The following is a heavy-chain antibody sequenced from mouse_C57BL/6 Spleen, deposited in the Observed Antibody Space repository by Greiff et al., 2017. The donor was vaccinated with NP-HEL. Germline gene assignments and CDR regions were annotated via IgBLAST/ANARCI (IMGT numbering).Heavy chain of an antibody. J-gene: IGHJ2*01. D-gene: IGHD2-4*01. Sequence: VQLQQPGAELVKPGASVKMSCKASGYTFTSYWITWVKQRPGQGLAWIGDIYPGSGSTNYNENFKSKFTLTEDTSYSQAYMKLSSLTSEDSAVYYCGRCSGYDYPFDYWGQGTTLTVAS. CDR2: IYPGSGST. CDR1: GYTFTSYW. CDR3: GRCSGYDYPFDY. V-gene: IGHV1-55*01.